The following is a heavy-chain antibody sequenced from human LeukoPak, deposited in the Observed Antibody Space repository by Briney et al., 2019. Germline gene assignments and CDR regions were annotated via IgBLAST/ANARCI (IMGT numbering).Heavy chain of an antibody. CDR3: ARARETVTRVRWYFDL. V-gene: IGHV3-21*01. CDR2: ISSSSSYI. Sequence: GGSLRLSCAASGFTFSSYSMNWVRQAPGKGLEWVSSISSSSSYIYYADSVKGRFTISRDNSNNTLYLQMNSLRAEDTAVYYCARARETVTRVRWYFDLWGRGTLVTVSS. J-gene: IGHJ2*01. D-gene: IGHD4-17*01. CDR1: GFTFSSYS.